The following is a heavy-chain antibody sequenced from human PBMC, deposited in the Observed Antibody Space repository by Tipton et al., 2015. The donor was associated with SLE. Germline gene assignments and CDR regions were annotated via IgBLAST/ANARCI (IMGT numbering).Heavy chain of an antibody. Sequence: QVQLVQSGGGVVQPGRSLRLSCAASGFTFSSYGMHWVRQAPGKGLEWVAVIWYDGSNKYYADSVKGRFTISRDNSKNTNTLYLQMNSLRVEDTAVYYCARGYCSNTSCYKDYWGQGTPVTVSS. D-gene: IGHD2-2*02. CDR3: ARGYCSNTSCYKDY. CDR2: IWYDGSNK. CDR1: GFTFSSYG. V-gene: IGHV3-33*01. J-gene: IGHJ4*02.